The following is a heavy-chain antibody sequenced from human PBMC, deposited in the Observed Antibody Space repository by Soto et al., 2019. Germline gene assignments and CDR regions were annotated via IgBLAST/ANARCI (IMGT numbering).Heavy chain of an antibody. Sequence: EMQLVQSGAEVKKPGESLKISCKGSGYNFTSYWIGWVRQMPGKGLEWMGIIYPGDSDTRYSPSFQGQVTISADKSISTAYLQWSSLKASDTAMYYCARTSAAGKYYYGMDVWGQGTTVTVSS. CDR1: GYNFTSYW. CDR3: ARTSAAGKYYYGMDV. V-gene: IGHV5-51*01. D-gene: IGHD6-13*01. J-gene: IGHJ6*02. CDR2: IYPGDSDT.